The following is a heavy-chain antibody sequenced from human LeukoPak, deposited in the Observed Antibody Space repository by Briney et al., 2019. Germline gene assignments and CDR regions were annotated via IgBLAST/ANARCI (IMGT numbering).Heavy chain of an antibody. CDR1: GFTFSSYA. CDR3: AKDFRRTPYGDYVPGP. V-gene: IGHV3-23*01. Sequence: GGSLRLSCAASGFTFSSYAMSWVRQAPGKGLEWVSAISGGGGSTYYADPVKGRFTISRDNSKNTLYLQMNSLRAEDTAVYYCAKDFRRTPYGDYVPGPWGQGTLVTVSS. CDR2: ISGGGGST. D-gene: IGHD4-17*01. J-gene: IGHJ5*02.